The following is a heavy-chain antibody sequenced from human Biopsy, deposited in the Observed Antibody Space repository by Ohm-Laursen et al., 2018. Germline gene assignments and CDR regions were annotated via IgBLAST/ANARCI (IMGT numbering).Heavy chain of an antibody. Sequence: SLRLSCAASGFRFADYAMQWVRQAPGKGLGWVSGISWSSGTIGYADSVKGRLTVSRDNAKNSLFLQMNSLRVEDTALYYCVKSSYSSGFWEASDYWGQGTLVTVSS. CDR1: GFRFADYA. D-gene: IGHD6-19*01. CDR3: VKSSYSSGFWEASDY. CDR2: ISWSSGTI. J-gene: IGHJ4*02. V-gene: IGHV3-9*01.